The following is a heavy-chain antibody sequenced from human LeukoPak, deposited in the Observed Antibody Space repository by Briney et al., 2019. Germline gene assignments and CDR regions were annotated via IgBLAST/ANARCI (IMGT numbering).Heavy chain of an antibody. J-gene: IGHJ4*02. CDR1: GFTFDHYR. CDR3: TKRVKYGGTWDHFAD. Sequence: GGSLRLSCAASGFTFDHYRMSWLRQAPGKGLEWGSAVNADGGNTYYADSVKGRFTISRDNSKSTLILQMNSLRIEDTALYYCTKRVKYGGTWDHFADWGQGTLVTVSS. V-gene: IGHV3-23*01. D-gene: IGHD1-26*01. CDR2: VNADGGNT.